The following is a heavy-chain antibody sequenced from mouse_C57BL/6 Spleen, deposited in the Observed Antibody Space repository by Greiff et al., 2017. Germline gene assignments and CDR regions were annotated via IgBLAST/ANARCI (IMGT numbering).Heavy chain of an antibody. J-gene: IGHJ2*01. V-gene: IGHV1-64*01. Sequence: VQLQQSGAELVKPGASVKLSCKASGYTFTSYWMHWVKQRPGQGLEWIGMIHPNSGSTNYNEKFKSKATLTVDKSSSTAYMQLSSLTSEDSAVYYCARRDYGSSLYYFDYWGQGTTLTVSS. CDR3: ARRDYGSSLYYFDY. D-gene: IGHD1-1*01. CDR1: GYTFTSYW. CDR2: IHPNSGST.